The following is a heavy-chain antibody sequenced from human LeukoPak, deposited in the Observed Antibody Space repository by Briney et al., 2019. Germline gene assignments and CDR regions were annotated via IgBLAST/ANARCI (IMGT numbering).Heavy chain of an antibody. Sequence: SQTLSLTCTVSGGSISSGGYYWSWIRQPPGKGLEWIGYIYHSGSTYYNPSLKSRVTISVDRSKNQFSLKLSSVTAADTAVYYCARFSSGYEDYWGQGTLVTVSS. CDR3: ARFSSGYEDY. V-gene: IGHV4-30-2*01. CDR1: GGSISSGGYY. D-gene: IGHD5-12*01. J-gene: IGHJ4*02. CDR2: IYHSGST.